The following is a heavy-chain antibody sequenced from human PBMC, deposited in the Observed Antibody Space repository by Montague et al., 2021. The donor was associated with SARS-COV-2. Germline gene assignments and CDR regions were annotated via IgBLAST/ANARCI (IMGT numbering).Heavy chain of an antibody. CDR2: INHSGST. V-gene: IGHV4-34*01. CDR1: GGSFSGYY. D-gene: IGHD4-17*01. CDR3: ARALSVTTFFYSYYGMDV. J-gene: IGHJ6*02. Sequence: SETLSLTCAVYGGSFSGYYWSWIRQPPGKGLERIGEINHSGSTNYDPSLKSRVTISVDTSKNQFSLELSSVTAADTAVYYCARALSVTTFFYSYYGMDVWGQGTTVTVSS.